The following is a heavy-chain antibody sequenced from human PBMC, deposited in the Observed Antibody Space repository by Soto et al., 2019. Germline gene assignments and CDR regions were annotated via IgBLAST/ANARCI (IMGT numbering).Heavy chain of an antibody. D-gene: IGHD3-10*01. CDR1: GDTFSSYS. CDR2: IVPIFGTT. Sequence: VRLVQSGAEVNKPGSSVKVSCKASGDTFSSYSISWVRQAPGQGLEWMGGIVPIFGTTVYAPRMQGRVTITADGPTSTSYMELSGLRFEDTAIYYCAANSLGGGSQGDVWGQGTTVTVSS. J-gene: IGHJ6*02. V-gene: IGHV1-69*01. CDR3: AANSLGGGSQGDV.